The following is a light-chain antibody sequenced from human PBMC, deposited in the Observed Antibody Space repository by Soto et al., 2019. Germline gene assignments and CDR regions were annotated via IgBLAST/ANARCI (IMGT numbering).Light chain of an antibody. Sequence: DIQMTQSPSTLSGSVGDRVTITCRASQTISSWLAWYQQKPGKAPKLLIYKASTLKSGVPSRFSGSGSGTEFTLTIYTLQPDDFATYYCQQYNSHSMYSFGQGTKVDIK. CDR3: QQYNSHSMYS. CDR1: QTISSW. CDR2: KAS. J-gene: IGKJ1*01. V-gene: IGKV1-5*03.